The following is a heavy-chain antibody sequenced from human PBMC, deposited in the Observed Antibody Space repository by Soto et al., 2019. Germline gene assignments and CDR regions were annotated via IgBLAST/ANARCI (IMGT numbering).Heavy chain of an antibody. J-gene: IGHJ5*02. D-gene: IGHD2-21*02. CDR1: GGTFSSYA. CDR3: ARDSVVTASPTYNWFDP. CDR2: IIPIFGTA. Sequence: ASVKVSCKASGGTFSSYAISWVRQAPGQGLEWMGGIIPIFGTANYAQKFQGRVTITADKSTSAAYMELSSLRSEDTAVYYCARDSVVTASPTYNWFDPWGQGTLVTVSS. V-gene: IGHV1-69*06.